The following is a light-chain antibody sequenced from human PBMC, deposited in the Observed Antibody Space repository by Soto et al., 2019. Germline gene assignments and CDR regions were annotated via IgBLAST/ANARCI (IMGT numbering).Light chain of an antibody. CDR2: DNN. Sequence: QSVLTQPPSVSAAPGQKVTISCSGSSSNIGNNYVAWYQQLPGTAPKVLIYDNNKRPSGIPDRFSGSKSGTSATLGITGLQTGDEADYYCGRWDSSLSRWVFGGGTKLTVL. CDR1: SSNIGNNY. CDR3: GRWDSSLSRWV. V-gene: IGLV1-51*01. J-gene: IGLJ3*02.